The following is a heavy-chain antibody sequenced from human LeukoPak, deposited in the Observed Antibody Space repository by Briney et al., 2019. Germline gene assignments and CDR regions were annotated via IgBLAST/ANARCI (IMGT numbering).Heavy chain of an antibody. D-gene: IGHD3-3*01. CDR1: GFTFSSYA. CDR2: ISGSGGST. CDR3: AKDVTRRITIFGVVIKGLHFDY. J-gene: IGHJ4*02. Sequence: GGSLRLSCAASGFTFSSYAMSWVRQAPGKGLAWVSAISGSGGSTYYADSVKGRFTLSRDNSKSTLYLQMNSLRAEDTAVYYCAKDVTRRITIFGVVIKGLHFDYWGQGTLVTVSS. V-gene: IGHV3-23*01.